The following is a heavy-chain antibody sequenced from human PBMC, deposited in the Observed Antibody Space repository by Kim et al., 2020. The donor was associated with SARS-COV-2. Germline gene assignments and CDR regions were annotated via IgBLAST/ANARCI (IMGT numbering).Heavy chain of an antibody. J-gene: IGHJ6*01. CDR1: GFTFSSYA. CDR3: ARVGYSSSWYSVEYYYY. V-gene: IGHV3-30*04. D-gene: IGHD6-13*01. Sequence: GGSLRLSCAASGFTFSSYAMHWVRQAPGKGLEWVAVISYDGSNKYYADSVKGRFTISRDNSKNTLYLQMNSLRDEDTAVYYCARVGYSSSWYSVEYYYY. CDR2: ISYDGSNK.